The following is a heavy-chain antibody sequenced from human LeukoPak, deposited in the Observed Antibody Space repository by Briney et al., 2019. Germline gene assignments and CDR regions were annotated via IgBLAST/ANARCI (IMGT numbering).Heavy chain of an antibody. CDR1: GFSFSNYG. CDR3: AKDPMVRGATYDY. Sequence: GGSLRLSCAASGFSFSNYGMNWVRQAPGKGLEWVSAIGDSGRNTYYADSMRGRFTISRDNSKNTLYLQMNSLRAEDTAIYYCAKDPMVRGATYDYWGQGTLVTVSS. D-gene: IGHD3-10*01. CDR2: IGDSGRNT. J-gene: IGHJ4*02. V-gene: IGHV3-23*01.